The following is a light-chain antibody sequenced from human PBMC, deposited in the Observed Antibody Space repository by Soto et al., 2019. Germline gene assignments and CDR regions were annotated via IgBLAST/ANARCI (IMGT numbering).Light chain of an antibody. Sequence: QSALTQPASVSGSPGQSITISCTGISSDVGGYNYVSWYQQHPDKAPKLMIYDVHKRPSGVSNRLSGSKSGNTASLTISGLQAEDEAEYYCAAWDDSLSGPVFGGGTKLTVL. CDR2: DVH. V-gene: IGLV2-14*01. CDR3: AAWDDSLSGPV. CDR1: SSDVGGYNY. J-gene: IGLJ2*01.